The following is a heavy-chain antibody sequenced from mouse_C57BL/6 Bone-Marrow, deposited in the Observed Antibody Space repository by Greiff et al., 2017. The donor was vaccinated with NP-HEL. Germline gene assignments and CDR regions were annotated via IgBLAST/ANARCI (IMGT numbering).Heavy chain of an antibody. J-gene: IGHJ2*01. CDR2: IYPGSGST. CDR1: GYTFTSYW. V-gene: IGHV1-55*01. Sequence: VQLQQPGAELVKPGASVKMSCKASGYTFTSYWLTWVKQRPGQGLAWIGDIYPGSGSTNYNEKFKSKATLPADTSSSTAYMQLSSLTSEDSAVYYCSREDGSGYDFDYWGQGTTLTVSS. D-gene: IGHD1-1*01. CDR3: SREDGSGYDFDY.